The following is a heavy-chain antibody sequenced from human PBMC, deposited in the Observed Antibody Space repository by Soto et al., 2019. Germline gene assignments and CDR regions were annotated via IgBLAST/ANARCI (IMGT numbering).Heavy chain of an antibody. CDR2: IFWNDDE. CDR1: GFSLTTYGVG. J-gene: IGHJ4*02. V-gene: IGHV2-5*01. CDR3: VNTGYRYDPFAY. D-gene: IGHD5-18*01. Sequence: QITLKESGPALVKPTQTLTLTCTFSGFSLTTYGVGVGWIRQPPGKALEWLALIFWNDDERYSPSLKSRLTLTQDTSQNQVVFTITKIDPVDTATYFWVNTGYRYDPFAYRGRGTLVTVSS.